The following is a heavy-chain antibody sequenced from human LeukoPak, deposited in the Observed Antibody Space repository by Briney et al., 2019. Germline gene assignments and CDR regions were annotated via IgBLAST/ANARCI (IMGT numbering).Heavy chain of an antibody. Sequence: SETLSLTCTVSGGSMSGGDYYWSWIRQPPGKGLEWIAYIYHSGSTYYNPSLKSRVTISVDRSKNQFSLKLSSVNAADTAVYFCARGRGVATIWDYWGQGTLVTVSS. CDR1: GGSMSGGDYY. CDR3: ARGRGVATIWDY. J-gene: IGHJ4*02. V-gene: IGHV4-30-2*01. CDR2: IYHSGST. D-gene: IGHD5-12*01.